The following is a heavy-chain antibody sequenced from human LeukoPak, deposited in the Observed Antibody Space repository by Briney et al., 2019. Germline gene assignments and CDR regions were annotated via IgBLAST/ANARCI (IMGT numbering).Heavy chain of an antibody. CDR1: GGSINNYF. J-gene: IGHJ6*03. Sequence: PSETLSLTCTVSGGSINNYFWSWIRQPPGKGLEWIGYISYSGTTNYNPSLKSRVIISVDSTKNKFSLTLTTVTAADSAVYYCARDQKDDYKYGYYYYMDVWGTGTTVTGSS. V-gene: IGHV4-59*01. D-gene: IGHD5-24*01. CDR3: ARDQKDDYKYGYYYYMDV. CDR2: ISYSGTT.